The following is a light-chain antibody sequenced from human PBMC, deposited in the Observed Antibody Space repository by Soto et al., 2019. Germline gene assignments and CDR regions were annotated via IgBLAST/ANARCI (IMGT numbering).Light chain of an antibody. V-gene: IGKV4-1*01. J-gene: IGKJ2*01. CDR1: QSVLYSSNNKNY. Sequence: DIVMTQAPDSLAVSLGERATINCKSSQSVLYSSNNKNYLAWYQQKPGQPPRLLIYWASTRESGVPDRFSGGGSGTDFTLTISSLQAEDVAVYYCQQFYSTPPYTFCQGTKLEIK. CDR3: QQFYSTPPYT. CDR2: WAS.